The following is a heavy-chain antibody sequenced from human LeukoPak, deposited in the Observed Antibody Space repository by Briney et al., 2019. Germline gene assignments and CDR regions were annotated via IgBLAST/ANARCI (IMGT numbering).Heavy chain of an antibody. CDR1: GSSISSSSYY. Sequence: SETLSLTCTVSGSSISSSSYYWGWIRQPPGKGLEWIGSIYYRGSTYYNPSLKTRVTVSLDTSKNQFSLNLISVTAADTAVYYCARSPQGTATTANWLDPWGQGTLVTVSS. J-gene: IGHJ5*02. CDR3: ARSPQGTATTANWLDP. CDR2: IYYRGST. V-gene: IGHV4-39*07. D-gene: IGHD4-17*01.